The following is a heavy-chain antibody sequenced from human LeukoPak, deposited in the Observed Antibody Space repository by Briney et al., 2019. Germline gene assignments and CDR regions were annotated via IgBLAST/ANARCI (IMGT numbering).Heavy chain of an antibody. J-gene: IGHJ4*02. V-gene: IGHV3-33*08. Sequence: GGSLRLSCAASGFSFSTFGMHWARRAPGKGLEWVAVIWNDGSKKFYAESAKGRFTISRDNSQNTLYLQMNRLRAEDTAVYYCGRASLGGDYWGQGTLVTVSS. CDR3: GRASLGGDY. CDR1: GFSFSTFG. CDR2: IWNDGSKK. D-gene: IGHD3-16*01.